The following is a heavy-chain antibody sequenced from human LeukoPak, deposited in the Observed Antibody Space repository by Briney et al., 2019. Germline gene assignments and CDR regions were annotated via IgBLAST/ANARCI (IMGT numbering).Heavy chain of an antibody. V-gene: IGHV3-53*01. CDR2: IYSGSST. J-gene: IGHJ4*02. D-gene: IGHD4-17*01. Sequence: GGSLRLSCAASGFTVSSNYMSWVRQAPGKGLEWVSVIYSGSSTYYADSVKGRFTISRDNSKNTLYLQMNSLRAEDTAVYYCAKHRENYGDSCLDDYWGQGTLVTVSS. CDR1: GFTVSSNY. CDR3: AKHRENYGDSCLDDY.